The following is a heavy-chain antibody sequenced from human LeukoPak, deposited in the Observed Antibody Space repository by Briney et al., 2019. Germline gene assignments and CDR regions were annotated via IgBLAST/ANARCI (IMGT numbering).Heavy chain of an antibody. J-gene: IGHJ4*02. Sequence: GASVKVSCKPSGYNFIDYYIHWVQQAPGKGFAWMGRVDPGNGETVFAEKFQGRVTIIADTSTDTVYLELSSLRSEDTAMYYCAREDCGSVNCYQAYWGQGTLVTVSS. CDR1: GYNFIDYY. CDR2: VDPGNGET. V-gene: IGHV1-69-2*01. D-gene: IGHD2-21*01. CDR3: AREDCGSVNCYQAY.